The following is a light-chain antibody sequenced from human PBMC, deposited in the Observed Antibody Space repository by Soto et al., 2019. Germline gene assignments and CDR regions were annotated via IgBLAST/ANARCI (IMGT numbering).Light chain of an antibody. J-gene: IGKJ1*01. CDR2: KAS. V-gene: IGKV1-5*03. CDR1: QSCGTS. Sequence: DIQMTQSPSTLSASVGDRVTITCRASQSCGTSLAWYQQRPGKTPNLLIYKASNLESGVPSRFSGSGSGTAFTLTSSSVQPDDLASYYCQQSNNYCTFGQGTKVEIK. CDR3: QQSNNYCT.